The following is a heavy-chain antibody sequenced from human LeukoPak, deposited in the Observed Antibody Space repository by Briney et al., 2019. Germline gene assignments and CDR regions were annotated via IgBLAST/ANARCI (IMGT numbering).Heavy chain of an antibody. CDR3: ARDESGYSSGWYIY. D-gene: IGHD6-19*01. Sequence: GASVKVSCKASGYTFTSYDINWVRQATGQGLEWMGWMNPNSGNTGYAQKFQGRVTITRNTSISTAYMELSRLRSDDTAVYYCARDESGYSSGWYIYWGQGTLVTVSS. CDR2: MNPNSGNT. V-gene: IGHV1-8*03. J-gene: IGHJ4*02. CDR1: GYTFTSYD.